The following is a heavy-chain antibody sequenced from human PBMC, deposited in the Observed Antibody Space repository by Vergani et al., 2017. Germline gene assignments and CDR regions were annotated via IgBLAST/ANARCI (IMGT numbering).Heavy chain of an antibody. D-gene: IGHD6-19*01. V-gene: IGHV5-51*01. CDR3: ARIRSSGWYSLGAFDI. CDR2: IYPGDSDT. J-gene: IGHJ3*02. Sequence: EVQLVQSGAEVKKPGESLKISCKGSGYTFTTYWIGWVRQMPGKGLECMGIIYPGDSDTRYSPSFQGQVTISADKSISTAYLQWSSLKASDTAIFYCARIRSSGWYSLGAFDIWGQGTMVTVSS. CDR1: GYTFTTYW.